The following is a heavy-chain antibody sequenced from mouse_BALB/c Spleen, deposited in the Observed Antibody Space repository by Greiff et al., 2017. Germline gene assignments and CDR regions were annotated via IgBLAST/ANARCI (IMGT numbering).Heavy chain of an antibody. CDR2: IWGDGST. Sequence: VMLVESGPGLVAPSQSLSITCTVSGFSLTGYGVNWVRQPPGKGLEWLGMIWGDGSTDYNSAPKSRLSISKDNSKSQVFLKMNSLQTDDTARYYCAAEGTARATWFAYWGQGTLVTVSA. CDR1: GFSLTGYG. CDR3: AAEGTARATWFAY. D-gene: IGHD3-2*01. V-gene: IGHV2-6-7*01. J-gene: IGHJ3*01.